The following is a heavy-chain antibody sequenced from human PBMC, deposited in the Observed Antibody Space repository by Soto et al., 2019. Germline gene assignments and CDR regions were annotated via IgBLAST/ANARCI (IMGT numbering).Heavy chain of an antibody. CDR2: IIPMFGTA. D-gene: IGHD3-22*01. CDR1: KGTFNRDA. Sequence: SVKVSCKASKGTFNRDAITWVRQVPGQGLEWMGGIIPMFGTADYAQKFQGRVTITADESTGTAYMELSSLRSEDTAVYYCARGNRDPQYYSENSDYYDAFDIWGQGTMVTVS. J-gene: IGHJ3*02. V-gene: IGHV1-69*13. CDR3: ARGNRDPQYYSENSDYYDAFDI.